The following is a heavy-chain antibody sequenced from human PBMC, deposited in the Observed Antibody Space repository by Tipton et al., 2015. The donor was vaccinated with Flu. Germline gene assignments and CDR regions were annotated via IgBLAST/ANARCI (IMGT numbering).Heavy chain of an antibody. Sequence: SLRLSCAASAFTFSPYTMHRVRQAPGKGLEWVSSISSSRSYIHYADSVKGRFTISRDNAKNSLYLQMNSLRAEDTAVYYCARDYGDYFFDYWGQGTLVTVSS. D-gene: IGHD4-17*01. CDR1: AFTFSPYT. CDR2: ISSSRSYI. CDR3: ARDYGDYFFDY. J-gene: IGHJ4*02. V-gene: IGHV3-21*01.